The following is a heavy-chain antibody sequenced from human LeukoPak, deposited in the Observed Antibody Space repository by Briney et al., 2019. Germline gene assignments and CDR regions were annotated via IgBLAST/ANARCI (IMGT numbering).Heavy chain of an antibody. CDR1: GFKFDTYS. V-gene: IGHV3-21*04. D-gene: IGHD6-19*01. CDR2: ITSSSTHI. CDR3: ARDGVAGIDL. Sequence: GGSLRLSCAASGFKFDTYSMNWVRQAPGKGLEWVSAITSSSTHIYYTDSVRGRFTISRDNARSSLFLEMNNLRAEDTAMYYCARDGVAGIDLWGEGTLVIVSS. J-gene: IGHJ5*02.